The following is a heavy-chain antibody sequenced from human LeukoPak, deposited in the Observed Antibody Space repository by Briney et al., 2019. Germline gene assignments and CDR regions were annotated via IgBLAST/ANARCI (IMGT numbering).Heavy chain of an antibody. J-gene: IGHJ4*02. Sequence: PGGSLRLSCAASGFTFSSYGMSWVRQAPGKGLEWVSAISGSGGSTYYADSVKGRFTISRDNSKNTLYLQMNSLRAADTAVYYCVGHDYYGSGSYYRTTPFDYWGQGTLVTVSS. D-gene: IGHD3-10*01. CDR1: GFTFSSYG. V-gene: IGHV3-23*01. CDR2: ISGSGGST. CDR3: VGHDYYGSGSYYRTTPFDY.